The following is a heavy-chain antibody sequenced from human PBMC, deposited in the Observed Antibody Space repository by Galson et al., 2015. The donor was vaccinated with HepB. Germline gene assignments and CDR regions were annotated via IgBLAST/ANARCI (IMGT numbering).Heavy chain of an antibody. Sequence: SLRLSCAASGFTVSSNYMSWVRQAPGKGLEWVSVIYSGGSTYYADSVKGRFTISRDNSKNTLYLQMNSLRAEDTAVYYCARDAVYSSGWSTWGYWGQGTLVTVSS. CDR2: IYSGGST. D-gene: IGHD6-19*01. J-gene: IGHJ4*02. V-gene: IGHV3-53*01. CDR1: GFTVSSNY. CDR3: ARDAVYSSGWSTWGY.